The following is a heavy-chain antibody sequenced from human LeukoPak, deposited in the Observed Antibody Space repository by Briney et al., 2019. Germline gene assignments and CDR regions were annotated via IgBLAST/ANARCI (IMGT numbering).Heavy chain of an antibody. CDR1: GGSISSSSYY. CDR3: ARGSTVTTLYYYYYMDV. D-gene: IGHD4-17*01. J-gene: IGHJ6*03. CDR2: IYYSGST. Sequence: PSETLSLTCTVSGGSISSSSYYWSWIRQPPGKGLEWIGYIYYSGSTNYNPSLKSRVTISVDTSKNQFSLKLSSVTAADTAVYYCARGSTVTTLYYYYYMDVWGKGTTVTVSS. V-gene: IGHV4-61*01.